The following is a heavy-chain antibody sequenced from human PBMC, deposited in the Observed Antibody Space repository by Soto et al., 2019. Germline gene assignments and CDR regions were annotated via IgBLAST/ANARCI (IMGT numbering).Heavy chain of an antibody. CDR1: GGSISSGGYS. CDR2: IYHSGST. V-gene: IGHV4-30-2*01. J-gene: IGHJ5*02. Sequence: PSETLSLTCAVSGGSISSGGYSWSWIRQPPGKGLEWIGYIYHSGSTYYNPSLKSRVTISVDRSKNQFSLKLSSVTAADTAVYYCARGDWLDPWGQGTLVTVSS. CDR3: ARGDWLDP.